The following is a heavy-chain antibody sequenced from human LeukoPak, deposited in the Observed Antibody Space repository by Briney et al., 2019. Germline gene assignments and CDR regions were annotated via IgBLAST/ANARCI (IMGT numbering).Heavy chain of an antibody. CDR3: ARVYLRTGSYYKTHFDY. Sequence: SETLSLTCTVSGGSISSGGYYWSWIRQPPGKGLEWIGYIYYSGSTYYNPSLKSRVTISVDTSKNQFSLKLSSVTAADTAVYYCARVYLRTGSYYKTHFDYWGQGTLVTVSS. CDR1: GGSISSGGYY. J-gene: IGHJ4*02. D-gene: IGHD3-10*01. V-gene: IGHV4-30-4*08. CDR2: IYYSGST.